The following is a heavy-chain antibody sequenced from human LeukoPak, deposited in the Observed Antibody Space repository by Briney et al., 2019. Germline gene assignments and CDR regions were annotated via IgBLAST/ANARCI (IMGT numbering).Heavy chain of an antibody. CDR2: IYNSGST. J-gene: IGHJ3*02. V-gene: IGHV4-59*12. CDR1: GGSTSSYY. CDR3: ARDSPSNWGYRHDAFDI. Sequence: SETLSLTCAVSGGSTSSYYWSWIRQPPGKGLEWIGYIYNSGSTNYNPSLRSRVTISLDKSKNHFSLKLSSVTAADTAVYYCARDSPSNWGYRHDAFDIWGQGTMVTVSS. D-gene: IGHD7-27*01.